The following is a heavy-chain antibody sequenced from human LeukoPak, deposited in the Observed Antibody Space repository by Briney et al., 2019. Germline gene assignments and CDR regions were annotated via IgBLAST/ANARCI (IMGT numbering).Heavy chain of an antibody. D-gene: IGHD3-10*01. J-gene: IGHJ5*02. Sequence: SDTLSLTCTVSGGSISSSSYYWGWIRQPPGKGLEWIGSIYYSGSTYYNPSLKSRVTISVDTSKNQFSLKLSSVTAADTAVYYCARDRPGLLWFAPFDPWGQGTLVTVSS. V-gene: IGHV4-39*07. CDR1: GGSISSSSYY. CDR2: IYYSGST. CDR3: ARDRPGLLWFAPFDP.